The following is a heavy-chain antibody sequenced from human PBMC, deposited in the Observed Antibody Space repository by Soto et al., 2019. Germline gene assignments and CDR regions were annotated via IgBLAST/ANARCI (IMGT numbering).Heavy chain of an antibody. CDR3: ARGGPVSVSPAWQLLGYFDY. V-gene: IGHV4-31*01. D-gene: IGHD2-15*01. J-gene: IGHJ4*02. CDR1: GGSISRGAYF. Sequence: QVHLQESGPGQVRPSQTLSLSCSVSGGSISRGAYFWTWIRQFPGKGLEWIAYISYTGATYYNPYLNSPVTILADTSNNQFSLKLNSVTSADTAVYYCARGGPVSVSPAWQLLGYFDYWGQGTLVTVSS. CDR2: ISYTGAT.